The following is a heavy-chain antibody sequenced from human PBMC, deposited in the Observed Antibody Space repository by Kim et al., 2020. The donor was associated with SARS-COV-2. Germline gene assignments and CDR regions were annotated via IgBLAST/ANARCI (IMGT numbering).Heavy chain of an antibody. CDR3: ARSIGGYSYGSLRY. J-gene: IGHJ4*02. CDR2: IYYSGST. Sequence: SETLSLTCTVSGVSISSYYWSWIRQPPGKGLEWIGYIYYSGSTNYNPSLKSRVTISVDTSKNQFSLKLSSVTAADTAVYYCARSIGGYSYGSLRYWGQGTLVTVSS. D-gene: IGHD5-18*01. V-gene: IGHV4-59*01. CDR1: GVSISSYY.